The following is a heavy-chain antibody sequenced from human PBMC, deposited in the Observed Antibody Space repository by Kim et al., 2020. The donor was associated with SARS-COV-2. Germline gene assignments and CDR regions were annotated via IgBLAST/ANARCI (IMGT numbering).Heavy chain of an antibody. J-gene: IGHJ4*02. Sequence: GGSLRLSCAASGFTFSDHYMDWVRQAPGKGLEWVGRTRNKANSYTTEYAASVKGRFTISRDDSKNSLYLQMNSLKTEDTAVYYCARVDPDDLGATGDYWGQGTLVTVSS. CDR2: TRNKANSYTT. V-gene: IGHV3-72*01. CDR1: GFTFSDHY. D-gene: IGHD1-26*01. CDR3: ARVDPDDLGATGDY.